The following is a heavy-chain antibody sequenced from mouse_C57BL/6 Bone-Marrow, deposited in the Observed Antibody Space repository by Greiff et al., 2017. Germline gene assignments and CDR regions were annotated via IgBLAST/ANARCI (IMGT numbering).Heavy chain of an antibody. Sequence: QVQLQQSGAELAKPGASVKLSCKASGYTFTSYWMHWVKQRPGPGLEWIGYINPSSGYTKYNQKFKDKATLTADKSSSTAYMQLSSLTYEDSAVYYCARVYYYGSRGDYYAMDYWGQGTSVTVSS. CDR2: INPSSGYT. V-gene: IGHV1-7*01. D-gene: IGHD1-1*01. J-gene: IGHJ4*01. CDR3: ARVYYYGSRGDYYAMDY. CDR1: GYTFTSYW.